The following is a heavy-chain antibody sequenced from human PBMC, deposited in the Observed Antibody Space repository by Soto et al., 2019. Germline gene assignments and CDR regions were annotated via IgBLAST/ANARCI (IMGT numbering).Heavy chain of an antibody. Sequence: QVQLVQSGAEVKKPGSSVKVSCKASGGTFSSYAISWVRQAPGQGLEWMGGIIPIFGTANYAQKFQGRVTITADESTSTAYMELSSMRSEDTAVYYYAGEGGTTSYYYYGMDVWGQGTTVTVSS. CDR1: GGTFSSYA. CDR3: AGEGGTTSYYYYGMDV. D-gene: IGHD1-7*01. J-gene: IGHJ6*02. V-gene: IGHV1-69*12. CDR2: IIPIFGTA.